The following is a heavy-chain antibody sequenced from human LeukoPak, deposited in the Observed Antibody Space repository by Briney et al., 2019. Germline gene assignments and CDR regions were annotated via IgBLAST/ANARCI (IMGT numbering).Heavy chain of an antibody. CDR3: ASSPNYYDRSWVFNY. CDR1: GGSISSYY. CDR2: IYYSGST. V-gene: IGHV4-59*01. Sequence: SETLSLTCTVSGGSISSYYWNWIRQPPGKRLEWIVSIYYSGSTNYNPSLKSRVTISVDTSKNQFSLKLSSVTAADTAVYYCASSPNYYDRSWVFNYWGQGTLVTVSS. D-gene: IGHD3-22*01. J-gene: IGHJ4*02.